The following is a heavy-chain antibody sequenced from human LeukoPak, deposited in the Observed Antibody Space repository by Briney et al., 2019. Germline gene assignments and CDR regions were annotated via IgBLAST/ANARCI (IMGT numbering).Heavy chain of an antibody. Sequence: PSETLSLTCTVSGGSISSYYWSWIRQPPGKGLEWIGYIYYSGSTNYNPSLKSRVTISVDTSKSQFSLKLSSVTAADTAVYYCAGSRYYDSSGYYYAERAFDYWGQGTLVTVSS. CDR3: AGSRYYDSSGYYYAERAFDY. V-gene: IGHV4-59*08. CDR2: IYYSGST. CDR1: GGSISSYY. J-gene: IGHJ4*02. D-gene: IGHD3-22*01.